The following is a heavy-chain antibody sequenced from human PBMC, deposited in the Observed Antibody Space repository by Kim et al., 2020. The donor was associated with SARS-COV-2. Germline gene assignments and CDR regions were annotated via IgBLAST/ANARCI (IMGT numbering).Heavy chain of an antibody. CDR3: ARDAASSGWKDAFDI. D-gene: IGHD6-19*01. V-gene: IGHV4-31*02. J-gene: IGHJ3*02. Sequence: PSLKGRVTISVDTSKNQFSLKLSSVTAADTAVYYCARDAASSGWKDAFDIWGQGTMVTVSS.